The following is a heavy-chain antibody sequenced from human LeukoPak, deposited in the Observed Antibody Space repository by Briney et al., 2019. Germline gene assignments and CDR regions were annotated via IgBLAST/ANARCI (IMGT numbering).Heavy chain of an antibody. V-gene: IGHV4-39*01. CDR1: GGSISINNYY. CDR3: ARHGRWFGDPVDY. Sequence: SETLSLTCTDSGGSISINNYYWGWIRQPPGKGLEWIGSIYYSGSTYYNPSLKSRVTISVDTSKNQFSLKLSSVTAADTAVYYCARHGRWFGDPVDYWGQGTLVTVSS. CDR2: IYYSGST. D-gene: IGHD3-10*01. J-gene: IGHJ4*02.